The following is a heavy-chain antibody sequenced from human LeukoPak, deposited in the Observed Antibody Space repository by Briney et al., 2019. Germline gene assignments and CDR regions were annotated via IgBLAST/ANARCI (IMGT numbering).Heavy chain of an antibody. J-gene: IGHJ6*02. CDR2: IYPGDSDT. D-gene: IGHD3-10*01. CDR1: GYSFTSYW. CDR3: ARLGGSGSYYTIYGMDV. Sequence: GESLKISCKGSGYSFTSYWIGWVRQMPGKGLEWMGIIYPGDSDTRYSPSFQGQVTISADKSISTAYLQWSSLKASDTAVYYCARLGGSGSYYTIYGMDVWGQGTTVTVSS. V-gene: IGHV5-51*01.